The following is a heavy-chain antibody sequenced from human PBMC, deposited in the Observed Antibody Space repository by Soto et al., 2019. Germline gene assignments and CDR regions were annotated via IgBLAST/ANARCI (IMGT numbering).Heavy chain of an antibody. V-gene: IGHV4-39*01. J-gene: IGHJ4*02. Sequence: QLQLQESGPGLVKPSETLSLTCTVSGGSISSSSYYWGWIRQPPGMGLEWIGSIYYSGRTYYNPSLKRRVTISVDTSQNQFSLKLSSVTAADTAVYYCSRLSLALPPQQFDSWGQGTLVTVSS. D-gene: IGHD6-13*01. CDR1: GGSISSSSYY. CDR2: IYYSGRT. CDR3: SRLSLALPPQQFDS.